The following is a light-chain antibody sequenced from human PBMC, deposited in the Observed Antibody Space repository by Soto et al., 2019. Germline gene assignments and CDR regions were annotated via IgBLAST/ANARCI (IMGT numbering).Light chain of an antibody. Sequence: EIVLTQSPGTLSLSPGETATLSCRTSQSVRTTDVTWYQQKPGQAPRLLVFATSRRATGIPDRFSGSGSGTDFTLTISRLEPEDFAVYYCQEYGGSPLYAFGQGTKLEIK. CDR3: QEYGGSPLYA. CDR1: QSVRTTD. V-gene: IGKV3-20*01. J-gene: IGKJ2*01. CDR2: ATS.